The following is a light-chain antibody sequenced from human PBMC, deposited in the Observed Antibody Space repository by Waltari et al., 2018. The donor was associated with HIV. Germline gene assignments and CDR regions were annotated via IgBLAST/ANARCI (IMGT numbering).Light chain of an antibody. CDR3: GTWDTILVAVV. Sequence: QSVLTQPPSVSAAPGQKVTISCSGSTSNIGSHFVSWYQPFPGRAPKLLIYDDDDRPSDIPDRFSGSKSGTSATLDITGLQTGDEADYYCGTWDTILVAVVLGGGTKLTVL. CDR1: TSNIGSHF. CDR2: DDD. J-gene: IGLJ2*01. V-gene: IGLV1-51*01.